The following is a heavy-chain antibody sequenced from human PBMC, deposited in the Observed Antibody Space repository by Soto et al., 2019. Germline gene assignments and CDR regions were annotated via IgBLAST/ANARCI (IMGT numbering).Heavy chain of an antibody. D-gene: IGHD3-10*01. V-gene: IGHV4-59*08. CDR3: ARHPYYYASGSFFWFDP. CDR1: GGSISNYY. J-gene: IGHJ5*02. CDR2: IYYSGST. Sequence: QVQLQESGPGLVKPSETLSLTCTVSGGSISNYYWSWIRQPPGKGLEWIGYIYYSGSTNYNPSLNSRVTISLDTSKNTFPLKLSSVTAADTAVYYCARHPYYYASGSFFWFDPWGQGTLVTVSS.